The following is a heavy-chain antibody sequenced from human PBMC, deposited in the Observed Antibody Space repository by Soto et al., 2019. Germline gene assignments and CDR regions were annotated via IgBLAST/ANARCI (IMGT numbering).Heavy chain of an antibody. CDR2: ISGSGGST. Sequence: PGGSLRLSCAASGFTFSSYAMSWVRQAPGKGLEWVSAISGSGGSTYYADSVKGRFTISRDNSKNTLFLQMNSLGVEDTALYYCARDREPDGIWTFDSWGQGTLVTSPQ. CDR3: ARDREPDGIWTFDS. V-gene: IGHV3-23*01. J-gene: IGHJ4*02. D-gene: IGHD3-9*01. CDR1: GFTFSSYA.